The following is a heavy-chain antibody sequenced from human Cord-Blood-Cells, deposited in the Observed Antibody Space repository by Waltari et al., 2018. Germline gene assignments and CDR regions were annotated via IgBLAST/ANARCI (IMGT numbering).Heavy chain of an antibody. D-gene: IGHD7-27*01. V-gene: IGHV1-2*02. J-gene: IGHJ4*02. CDR3: ARLSLKTGDWVGNRGY. Sequence: QVQLVQSGAEVKKPGASVKVSCKASGYTFTGYYLHWVRPAPGQGLEWMGWINPNSGGTNYAQKFQGRVTMTRDTSISTAYMELSRLRSDDTAVYYCARLSLKTGDWVGNRGYWGQGTLVTVSS. CDR2: INPNSGGT. CDR1: GYTFTGYY.